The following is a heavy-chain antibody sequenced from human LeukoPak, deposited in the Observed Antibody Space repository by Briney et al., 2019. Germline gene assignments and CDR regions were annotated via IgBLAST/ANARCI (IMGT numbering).Heavy chain of an antibody. CDR3: ASGRLNYGSGLDY. CDR2: IIPIFGTA. J-gene: IGHJ4*02. Sequence: ASVKVSCKASGGTFSSYAISWVRQAPGQGLEWMGGIIPIFGTANYAQKFQGRVTITADESTSTAYMELSSLRSEDTAVYYCASGRLNYGSGLDYWAREPWSPSPQ. V-gene: IGHV1-69*01. D-gene: IGHD3-10*01. CDR1: GGTFSSYA.